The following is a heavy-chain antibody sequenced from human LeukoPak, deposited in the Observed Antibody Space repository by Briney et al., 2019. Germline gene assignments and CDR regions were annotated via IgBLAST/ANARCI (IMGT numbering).Heavy chain of an antibody. Sequence: SETLSLTCAVYGGSFSGYYWSWIRQPPGKGLEWIGYIYYSGSTNYNPSLKSRVTISVDTSKNQFSLKLSSVTAADTAVYYCAGAVAADYYYYYYMDVWGKGTTVTVSS. CDR2: IYYSGST. J-gene: IGHJ6*03. CDR1: GGSFSGYY. V-gene: IGHV4-59*01. CDR3: AGAVAADYYYYYYMDV. D-gene: IGHD6-19*01.